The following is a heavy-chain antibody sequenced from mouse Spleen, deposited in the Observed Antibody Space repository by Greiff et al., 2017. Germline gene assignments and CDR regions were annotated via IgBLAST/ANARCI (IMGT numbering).Heavy chain of an antibody. CDR3: ARFMITTAMDY. CDR1: GYTFTSYW. J-gene: IGHJ4*01. V-gene: IGHV1-55*01. CDR2: IYPGSGST. Sequence: QVHVKQSGAELVKPGASVKMSCKASGYTFTSYWITWVKQRPGQGLEWIGDIYPGSGSTNYNEKFKSKATLTVDTSSSTAYMQLSSLTSEDSAVYYCARFMITTAMDYWGQGTSVTVSS. D-gene: IGHD2-4*01.